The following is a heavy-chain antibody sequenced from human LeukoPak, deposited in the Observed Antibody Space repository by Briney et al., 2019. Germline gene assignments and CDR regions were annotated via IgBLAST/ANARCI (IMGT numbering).Heavy chain of an antibody. CDR3: ARDRQLWLAGYYYYGMDV. D-gene: IGHD5-18*01. CDR2: IYTSGST. J-gene: IGHJ6*02. Sequence: KPSETLSLTCTVSGGSISSYYWSWIRQPAGKGLEWIGRIYTSGSTNYNPSLKSRVTMSVDTSKNQFSLKLSSVTAADTAVYYCARDRQLWLAGYYYYGMDVWGQGTTVTVSS. V-gene: IGHV4-4*07. CDR1: GGSISSYY.